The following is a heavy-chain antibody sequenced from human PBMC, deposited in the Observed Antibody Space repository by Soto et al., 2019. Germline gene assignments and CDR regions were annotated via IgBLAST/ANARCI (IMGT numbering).Heavy chain of an antibody. CDR2: IYYSGST. CDR3: ASGLYSNTYYYYSYGMDV. D-gene: IGHD6-13*01. V-gene: IGHV4-59*01. J-gene: IGHJ6*02. CDR1: GGSISSYY. Sequence: SETLSLTCTVSGGSISSYYWSWIRQPPGKGLEWIGYIYYSGSTNYNPSLKSRVTISVDTSKNQFSLKLSSVTAADTAVYYCASGLYSNTYYYYSYGMDVGGQGTRVTVP.